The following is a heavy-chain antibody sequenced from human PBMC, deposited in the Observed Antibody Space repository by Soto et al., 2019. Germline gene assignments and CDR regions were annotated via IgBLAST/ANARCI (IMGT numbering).Heavy chain of an antibody. Sequence: SGTPVPTCSVSGGTISGYDWTWVRQPAGKGLEWIGRIYSSGNTKYNPSLQSRVTMSLDTSNNQFSLRLTSVTAADTAVYYFSRGQRLSGRFDPWGQGTLVTVYS. J-gene: IGHJ5*02. CDR1: GGTISGYD. V-gene: IGHV4-4*07. CDR3: SRGQRLSGRFDP. CDR2: IYSSGNT. D-gene: IGHD2-2*01.